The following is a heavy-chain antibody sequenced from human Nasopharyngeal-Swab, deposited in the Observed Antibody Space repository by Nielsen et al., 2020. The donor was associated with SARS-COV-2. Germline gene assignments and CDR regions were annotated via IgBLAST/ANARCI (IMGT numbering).Heavy chain of an antibody. CDR1: GFIFSNAW. CDR3: TTIVGANGGDDY. CDR2: IKSKTDGGTT. V-gene: IGHV3-15*01. Sequence: GGSLRLSCAASGFIFSNAWMSWVRQAPGKGLEWVGRIKSKTDGGTTDYAAPVKGSFTISRDDSKNTLYLQMNSLKTEDTAVYYCTTIVGANGGDDYWGQGTLVTVSS. J-gene: IGHJ4*02. D-gene: IGHD1-26*01.